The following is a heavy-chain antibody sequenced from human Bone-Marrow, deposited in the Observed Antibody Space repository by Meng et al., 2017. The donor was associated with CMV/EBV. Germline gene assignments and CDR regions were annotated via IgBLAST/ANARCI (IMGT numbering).Heavy chain of an antibody. CDR1: GYTFINYG. Sequence: ASVKVSCKAYGYTFINYGFSWVRQAPGQGLQWMGWISTYNGNTNYAQRFQGRVTLTTDPSTSTAYMELRRLRSDDTAVYYCARDRYNWDFDYWGQGTLVTGSS. V-gene: IGHV1-18*01. D-gene: IGHD1-1*01. J-gene: IGHJ4*02. CDR2: ISTYNGNT. CDR3: ARDRYNWDFDY.